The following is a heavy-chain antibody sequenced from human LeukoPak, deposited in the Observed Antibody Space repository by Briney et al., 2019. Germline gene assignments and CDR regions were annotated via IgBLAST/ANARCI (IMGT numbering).Heavy chain of an antibody. CDR2: INWNGGST. D-gene: IGHD3-3*01. J-gene: IGHJ6*03. Sequence: GGSLRLSCAASGFTFDDYGMSWVRQAPGKGLEWVSGINWNGGSTGYADSVKGRFTISRDNAKNSLYLQMNSLRAEDTALYYCARGGITIFGVVSYMDVWGKGTTVTISS. V-gene: IGHV3-20*04. CDR1: GFTFDDYG. CDR3: ARGGITIFGVVSYMDV.